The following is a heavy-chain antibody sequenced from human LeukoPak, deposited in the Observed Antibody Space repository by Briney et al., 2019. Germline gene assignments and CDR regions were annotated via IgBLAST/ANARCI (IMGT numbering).Heavy chain of an antibody. CDR3: ARDLNWLLFDY. Sequence: GSLRLSCAASGFTFSAYWMHWVRQAPGKGLVWVSRVKYDGSTTAYADSVKGRFTISRDNTRNILCLEMNSLRVEDTAVYYCARDLNWLLFDYWGQGALVTVSS. D-gene: IGHD3/OR15-3a*01. CDR2: VKYDGSTT. CDR1: GFTFSAYW. J-gene: IGHJ4*02. V-gene: IGHV3-74*01.